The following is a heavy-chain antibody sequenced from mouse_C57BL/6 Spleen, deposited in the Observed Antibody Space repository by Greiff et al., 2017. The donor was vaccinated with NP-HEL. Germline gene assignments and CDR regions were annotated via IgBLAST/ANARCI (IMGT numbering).Heavy chain of an antibody. CDR1: GFSFTSYA. CDR2: IWTGGGT. D-gene: IGHD2-2*01. J-gene: IGHJ4*01. Sequence: VKLVESGPGLVAPSQSLSITCTVSGFSFTSYAISWVRQPPGKGLEWLGVIWTGGGTNYNSALKSRLSISKDNSKSQVFLKMNSLQTDDTARYYCARRGGLPLYAMDYWGQGTSVTVSS. V-gene: IGHV2-9-1*01. CDR3: ARRGGLPLYAMDY.